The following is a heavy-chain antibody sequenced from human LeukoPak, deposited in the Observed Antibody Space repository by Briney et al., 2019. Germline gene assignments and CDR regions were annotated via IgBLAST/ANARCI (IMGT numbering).Heavy chain of an antibody. CDR3: AREGSVGDPQIKTDYYYGMDV. J-gene: IGHJ6*02. V-gene: IGHV4-59*01. CDR1: GGSISSYY. CDR2: IYYSGST. D-gene: IGHD2-21*02. Sequence: SETLSLTCTVSGGSISSYYWSWIRQPPGKGLEWIGYIYYSGSTNYNPSLKSRVTISVDTSKNQFSLKLSSVTAADAAVYYCAREGSVGDPQIKTDYYYGMDVWGQGTTVTVSS.